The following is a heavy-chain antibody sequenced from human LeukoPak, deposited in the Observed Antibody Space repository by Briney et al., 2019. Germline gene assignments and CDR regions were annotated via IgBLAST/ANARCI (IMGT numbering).Heavy chain of an antibody. CDR3: ARGWNYYYDSSGYYYRGMDV. D-gene: IGHD3-22*01. CDR1: GYTFTSYA. CDR2: INTNTGNP. V-gene: IGHV7-4-1*02. J-gene: IGHJ6*02. Sequence: ASVKVSCTASGYTFTSYAMNWVRQAPGQGLEWVGWINTNTGNPTYAQGFTGRFVFSLDTSVSTAYLQISSLKAEDTAVYYCARGWNYYYDSSGYYYRGMDVWGQGTTVTVSS.